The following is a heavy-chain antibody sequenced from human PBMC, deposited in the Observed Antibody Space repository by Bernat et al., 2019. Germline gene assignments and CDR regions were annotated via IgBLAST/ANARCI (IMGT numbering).Heavy chain of an antibody. Sequence: QVQLAQSGAEVKKPGASVKVSCKASGYTFTNNGISWVRQAPGQGLEWMGWISAYNGYTNYVQNLQGRVTMTTDTSTSTAYLELRSLRSDDTAVYYCARNSSWYNNYYGMDVWGHVTTVIVSS. CDR2: ISAYNGYT. J-gene: IGHJ6*02. D-gene: IGHD6-13*01. CDR3: ARNSSWYNNYYGMDV. CDR1: GYTFTNNG. V-gene: IGHV1-18*04.